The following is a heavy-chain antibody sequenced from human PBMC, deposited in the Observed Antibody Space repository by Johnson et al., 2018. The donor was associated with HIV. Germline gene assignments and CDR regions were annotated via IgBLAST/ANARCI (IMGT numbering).Heavy chain of an antibody. V-gene: IGHV3-NL1*01. CDR2: IYSGGST. CDR3: ARDGGIAATDAFDI. CDR1: GFTFSSYA. Sequence: VQLVESGGGVVQPGRSLRLSCAASGFTFSSYAMHWVRQAPGKGLEWVSVIYSGGSTYYADSVKGRFTISRDNSKNTLYLQMNSLRAEDTAVYYCARDGGIAATDAFDIWGQGTMVTVSS. J-gene: IGHJ3*02. D-gene: IGHD6-13*01.